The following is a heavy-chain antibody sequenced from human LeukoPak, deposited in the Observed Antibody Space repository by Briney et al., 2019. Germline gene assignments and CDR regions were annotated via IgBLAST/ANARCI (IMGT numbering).Heavy chain of an antibody. CDR2: IIPIFGTA. CDR1: GGTFSSYA. D-gene: IGHD3-9*01. J-gene: IGHJ5*02. CDR3: ARVLGFNDILTGYTYGWFDP. V-gene: IGHV1-69*06. Sequence: SVKASCKASGGTFSSYAISWVRQAPGQGLEWMGGIIPIFGTANYAQKFQGRVTITADKSTSTAYMELSSLRSEDTAVYYCARVLGFNDILTGYTYGWFDPWGQGTLVTVSS.